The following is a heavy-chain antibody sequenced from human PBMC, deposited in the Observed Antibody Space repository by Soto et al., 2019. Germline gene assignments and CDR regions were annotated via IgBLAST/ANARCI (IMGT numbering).Heavy chain of an antibody. Sequence: SETLSLTYAVYGGSFTRYDWISIRQPPGKGLEWIGEINHSGSTNYNPSLKSRVTISVDTSKNQFSLKLSPVTAADTAVYYCARARLYYDLSGWFDPWGQGTLVTVSS. J-gene: IGHJ5*02. D-gene: IGHD3-3*01. CDR2: INHSGST. CDR3: ARARLYYDLSGWFDP. CDR1: GGSFTRYD. V-gene: IGHV4-34*01.